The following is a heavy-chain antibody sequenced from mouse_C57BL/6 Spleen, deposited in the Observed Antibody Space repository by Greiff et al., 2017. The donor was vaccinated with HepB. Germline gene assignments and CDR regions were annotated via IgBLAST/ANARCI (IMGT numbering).Heavy chain of an antibody. CDR3: AIDFDYYGSSYGWYFDV. CDR2: IHPSDSDT. CDR1: GYTFTSYW. D-gene: IGHD1-1*01. J-gene: IGHJ1*03. Sequence: QVHVKQPGAELVKPGASVKVSCKASGYTFTSYWMHWVKQRPGQGLEWIGRIHPSDSDTNYNQKFKGKATLTVDKSSSTAYMQLSSLTSEDSAVYYCAIDFDYYGSSYGWYFDVWGTGTTVTVSS. V-gene: IGHV1-74*01.